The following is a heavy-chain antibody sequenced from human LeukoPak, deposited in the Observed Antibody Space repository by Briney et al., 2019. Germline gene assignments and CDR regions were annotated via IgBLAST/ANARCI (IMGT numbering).Heavy chain of an antibody. CDR3: TRALGPYYDFWSGYSIDY. Sequence: GGSLRLSCTASGFTFGDYAMSWVRQAPGKGLEWVGFIRSKAYGGTTEYAASVKGRFTISRDDSKSIAYLQMNSLKTEDTAVYYCTRALGPYYDFWSGYSIDYWGQGTLVTVSS. D-gene: IGHD3-3*01. J-gene: IGHJ4*02. V-gene: IGHV3-49*04. CDR1: GFTFGDYA. CDR2: IRSKAYGGTT.